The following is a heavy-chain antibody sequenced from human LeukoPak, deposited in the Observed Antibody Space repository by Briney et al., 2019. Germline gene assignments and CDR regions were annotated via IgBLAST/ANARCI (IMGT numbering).Heavy chain of an antibody. CDR3: ARSRAQLRFLEWLYPFDY. CDR1: GGSFSGYY. V-gene: IGHV4-34*01. CDR2: INHSGST. J-gene: IGHJ4*02. Sequence: PSETLSLTCAVYGGSFSGYYWSWIRQPPGKGLEWIGEINHSGSTNYNPSLKSRVTISVDTSKNQFSLKLSSVTAADTAVYYCARSRAQLRFLEWLYPFDYWGQGTLVTVSS. D-gene: IGHD3-3*01.